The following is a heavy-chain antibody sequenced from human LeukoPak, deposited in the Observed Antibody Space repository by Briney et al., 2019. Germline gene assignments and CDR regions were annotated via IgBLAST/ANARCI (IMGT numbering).Heavy chain of an antibody. CDR2: MNPNSGNT. CDR3: ARGGGFYDYVWGTSPKIDP. Sequence: ASVKVSCKASGYTFTSYDINWVRQATGQGLEWMGWMNPNSGNTGYAQKFQGRVTITRNTSISTAYMELSSLRSEDTAVYYCARGGGFYDYVWGTSPKIDPWGQGTLVTVSS. V-gene: IGHV1-8*03. J-gene: IGHJ5*02. D-gene: IGHD3-16*01. CDR1: GYTFTSYD.